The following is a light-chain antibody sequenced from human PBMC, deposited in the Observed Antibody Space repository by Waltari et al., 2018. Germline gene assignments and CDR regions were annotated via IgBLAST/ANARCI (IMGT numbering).Light chain of an antibody. J-gene: IGLJ3*02. V-gene: IGLV2-23*02. CDR2: EVS. Sequence: QSALTQPASVSGSPGQSITISCTGTTSDIGTYDVVSWFQQRPGKAPQLLISEVSKGPAQISQRFARSKSGNTASLTISGLQAEDEADYYCCSFANDSRVFGGGTKVTVL. CDR1: TSDIGTYDV. CDR3: CSFANDSRV.